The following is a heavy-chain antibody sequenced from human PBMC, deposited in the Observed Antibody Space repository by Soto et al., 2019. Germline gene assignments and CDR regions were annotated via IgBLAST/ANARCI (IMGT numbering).Heavy chain of an antibody. D-gene: IGHD6-13*01. J-gene: IGHJ4*02. CDR1: GGSISSSSYY. CDR2: IYYSGST. V-gene: IGHV4-39*01. CDR3: ARRRGSSSWNFDY. Sequence: SETLSLTCTVSGGSISSSSYYWGWIRQPPGKGLEWIGSIYYSGSTYYNPSLKSRVTISVDTSKNQFSLKLSSVTAADTAVYYCARRRGSSSWNFDYWGQGTLVTVSS.